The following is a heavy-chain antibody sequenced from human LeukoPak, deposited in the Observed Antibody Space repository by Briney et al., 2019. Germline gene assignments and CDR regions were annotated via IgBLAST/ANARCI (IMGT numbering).Heavy chain of an antibody. V-gene: IGHV4-59*08. CDR3: ARLIAVAGTFYYFDY. CDR1: GGSISRYF. Sequence: PSETLSLTCTVSGGSISRYFWTWIRLLPTKGLEWIGYISSSGSTSYNPSLTSRVTISIDTSKNHFSLKLSSVTAADTAVYYCARLIAVAGTFYYFDYWGQGTLVAVSS. CDR2: ISSSGST. J-gene: IGHJ4*02. D-gene: IGHD6-19*01.